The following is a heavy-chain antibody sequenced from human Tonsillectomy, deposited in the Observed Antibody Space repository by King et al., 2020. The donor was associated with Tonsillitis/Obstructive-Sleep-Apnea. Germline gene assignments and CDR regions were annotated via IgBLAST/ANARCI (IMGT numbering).Heavy chain of an antibody. V-gene: IGHV3-23*04. J-gene: IGHJ2*01. Sequence: VQLVESGGGLVQPGGSLILSCAASGFTFSSYDMSGVRQAPGKGLEWVSGISANGVSTYYADSVKGRFTISRDNSKNTLYLQMNSLRAEDTAVYYCAKDENWYFDLWGRGTLVTVSS. CDR3: AKDENWYFDL. CDR2: ISANGVST. CDR1: GFTFSSYD.